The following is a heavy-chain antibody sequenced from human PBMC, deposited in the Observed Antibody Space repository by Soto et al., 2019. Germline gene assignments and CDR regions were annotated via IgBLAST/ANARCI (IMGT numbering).Heavy chain of an antibody. CDR1: GGSFSGYY. V-gene: IGHV4-34*01. J-gene: IGHJ6*02. CDR2: INHSGST. D-gene: IGHD3-9*01. CDR3: ARGPPYYDILTGYPYYYGMDV. Sequence: QVQLQQWGAGLLKPSETLSLTCAVYGGSFSGYYWSWIRQPPGKGLEWIGEINHSGSTNYNPSLKSRVTRSVDTSKNQFSLKLSSVTAADTAVYYCARGPPYYDILTGYPYYYGMDVWGQGTTVTVSS.